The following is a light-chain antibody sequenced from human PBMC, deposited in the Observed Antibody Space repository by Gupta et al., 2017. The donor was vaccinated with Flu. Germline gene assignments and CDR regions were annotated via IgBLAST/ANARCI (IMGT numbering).Light chain of an antibody. Sequence: QPPSLSVSPGQTARITCFGDVLSKQYTYWYQQRPGQAPVVLIYKDTERPSGIPERFSGSSSGTRATLTISGVQAEDAAYYYCQSADNTDVVFGGGTRLTVL. J-gene: IGLJ2*01. CDR3: QSADNTDVV. V-gene: IGLV3-25*02. CDR1: VLSKQY. CDR2: KDT.